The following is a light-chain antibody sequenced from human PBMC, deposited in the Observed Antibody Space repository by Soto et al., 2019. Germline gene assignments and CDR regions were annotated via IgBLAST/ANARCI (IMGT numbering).Light chain of an antibody. CDR1: QGISSY. CDR2: AAS. V-gene: IGKV1-39*01. CDR3: QQSYSTPRT. Sequence: DSQLTHSPAFLSASVGERVTIACRASQGISSYLAWYQQKPGKAPKLLIYAASTLQSGVPSRFSGSGSGTAFALTISSLQPEDFATYYCQQSYSTPRTFGQGTKVDIK. J-gene: IGKJ1*01.